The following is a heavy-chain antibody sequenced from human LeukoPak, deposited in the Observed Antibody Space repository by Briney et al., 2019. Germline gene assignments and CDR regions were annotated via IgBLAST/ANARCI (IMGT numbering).Heavy chain of an antibody. CDR2: IITYNGNT. Sequence: ASVTVSCKASGFTFTSYAITWVRQAPGQGLEWMGRIITYNGNTHYAQKLQGRVTLTTDTSTNTAYMELRGLRSDDTAVYYCAKTTVTSEEYFYYYMDVWGKGTTVTVSS. J-gene: IGHJ6*03. CDR1: GFTFTSYA. D-gene: IGHD4-17*01. V-gene: IGHV1-18*01. CDR3: AKTTVTSEEYFYYYMDV.